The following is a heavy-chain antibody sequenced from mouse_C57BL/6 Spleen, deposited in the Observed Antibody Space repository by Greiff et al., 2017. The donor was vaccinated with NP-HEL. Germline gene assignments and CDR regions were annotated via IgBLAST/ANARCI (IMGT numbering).Heavy chain of an antibody. J-gene: IGHJ2*01. CDR1: GFTFSSYT. Sequence: EVHLVESGGGLVKPGGSLKLSCAASGFTFSSYTMSWVRQTPEKRLEWVATISGGGGNTYYPDSVKGRFTISRDNAKNTLYLQMSSLRSEDTALYYCARAFYSNYYFDYWGQGTTLTVSS. V-gene: IGHV5-9*01. CDR2: ISGGGGNT. CDR3: ARAFYSNYYFDY. D-gene: IGHD2-5*01.